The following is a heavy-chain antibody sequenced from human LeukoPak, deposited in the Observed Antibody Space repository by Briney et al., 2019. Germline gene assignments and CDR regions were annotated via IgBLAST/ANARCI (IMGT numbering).Heavy chain of an antibody. J-gene: IGHJ4*02. V-gene: IGHV4-4*07. D-gene: IGHD2-2*01. CDR2: IYTGGST. CDR1: GGSISSYY. CDR3: ARFDCSSTSCFVAHFDF. Sequence: SETLSLTCTVSGGSISSYYWSWIRQPAGKGLEWIGRIYTGGSTNYNPSLKSRATISLDTSKNQFSLKLSSVTAADTAVYYCARFDCSSTSCFVAHFDFWGQGTLVTVSS.